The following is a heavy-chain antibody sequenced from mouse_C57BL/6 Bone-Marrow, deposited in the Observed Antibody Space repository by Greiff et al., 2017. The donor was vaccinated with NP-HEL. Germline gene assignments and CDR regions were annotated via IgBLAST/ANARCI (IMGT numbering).Heavy chain of an antibody. CDR3: ARHLAY. CDR1: GFTFSSYG. J-gene: IGHJ3*01. V-gene: IGHV5-6*01. Sequence: EVQRVESGGDLVKPGGSLKLSCAASGFTFSSYGMSWVRQTPDKRLEWVATISSGGSYTYYPDSVKGRFTISRDHAKNTLYLQMSSLKSEDTAMYYCARHLAYWGQGTLVTVSA. CDR2: ISSGGSYT.